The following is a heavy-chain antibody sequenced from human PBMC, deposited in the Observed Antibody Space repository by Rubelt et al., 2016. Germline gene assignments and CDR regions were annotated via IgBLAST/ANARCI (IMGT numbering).Heavy chain of an antibody. CDR3: ARPRIAARGAMDV. Sequence: QVQLQESGPGLVKPSETLSLTCTVSGGSISSYYWSWIRQPPGKGLEWIGYIYYSGSTNYNPPLKSRVTISVDTSKNQFALKLSSVTAADTAVYYCARPRIAARGAMDVWGQGTTVTVSS. CDR2: IYYSGST. J-gene: IGHJ6*02. D-gene: IGHD6-6*01. V-gene: IGHV4-59*08. CDR1: GGSISSYY.